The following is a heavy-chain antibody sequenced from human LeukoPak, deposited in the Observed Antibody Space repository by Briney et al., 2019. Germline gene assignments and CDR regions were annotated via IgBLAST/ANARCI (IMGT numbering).Heavy chain of an antibody. V-gene: IGHV3-23*01. D-gene: IGHD6-13*01. J-gene: IGHJ4*02. CDR3: AHISSSWPDY. CDR1: GFTVSSNY. CDR2: ISGSGGST. Sequence: GSLRLSCAVSGFTVSSNYMSWVRQAPGKGLEWVSAISGSGGSTYYADSVKGRSTISRDNSKNTLYLQMNSLRAEDTAVYYCAHISSSWPDYWGQGTLVTVSS.